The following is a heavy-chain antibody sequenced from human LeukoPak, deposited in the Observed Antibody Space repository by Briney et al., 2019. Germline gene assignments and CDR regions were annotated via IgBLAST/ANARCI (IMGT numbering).Heavy chain of an antibody. V-gene: IGHV4-4*02. J-gene: IGHJ4*02. CDR3: GRNGDYSIDN. CDR2: ISNRGST. Sequence: SETLSLTCAVSGGSITASHWWSWVRQPPGKGLEWIGEISNRGSTNSNPSLKSRFTISMDGSKNQFSLKLNSVTAADTAVYYCGRNGDYSIDNWGQGTLVTVSS. CDR1: GGSITASHW. D-gene: IGHD4-17*01.